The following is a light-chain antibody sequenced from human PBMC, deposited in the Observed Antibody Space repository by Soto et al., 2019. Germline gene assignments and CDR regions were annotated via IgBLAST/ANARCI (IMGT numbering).Light chain of an antibody. CDR2: DAS. V-gene: IGKV3-20*01. CDR3: QQYGGSPSIT. CDR1: EILSSSY. J-gene: IGKJ5*01. Sequence: PGESATLSCRASEILSSSYLAXYQXXPXXAXXLXXXDASGRATGIPDRFSGSGSGTDFTLTISRLEPEDSAVYYCQQYGGSPSITFGQGTRLEIK.